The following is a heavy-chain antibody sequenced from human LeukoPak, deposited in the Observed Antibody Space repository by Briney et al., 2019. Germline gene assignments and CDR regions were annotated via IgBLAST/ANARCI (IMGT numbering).Heavy chain of an antibody. D-gene: IGHD3-10*01. CDR2: IKSKTDGGTT. V-gene: IGHV3-15*01. CDR3: TRRMTMVRGVIPFSWFDP. CDR1: GFTFSNAW. J-gene: IGHJ5*02. Sequence: GGSLRLSCAASGFTFSNAWMSWVRQAPGKGLEWVGRIKSKTDGGTTDYAAPVKGRFTISRDDSKNTLYLQMNSLKTEDTAVYYCTRRMTMVRGVIPFSWFDPWGQGTLVTVSS.